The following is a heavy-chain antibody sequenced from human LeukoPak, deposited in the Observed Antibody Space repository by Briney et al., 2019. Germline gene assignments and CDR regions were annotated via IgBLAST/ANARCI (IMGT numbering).Heavy chain of an antibody. CDR1: GFTFSSYG. Sequence: GSLRLSCAASGFTFSSYGMHWVRQAPGKGLEWVAVIWYDGSSKYYADSVKGRFTISRDNSKNTLYLQMNSLRAEDTAVYYCAKEGIAAAALDYWGQGTLVTVSA. CDR2: IWYDGSSK. D-gene: IGHD6-13*01. J-gene: IGHJ4*02. V-gene: IGHV3-33*06. CDR3: AKEGIAAAALDY.